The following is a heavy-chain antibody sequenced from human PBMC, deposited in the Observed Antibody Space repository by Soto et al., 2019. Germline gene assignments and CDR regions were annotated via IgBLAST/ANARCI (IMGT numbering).Heavy chain of an antibody. Sequence: GGSLRLSCAASGFTFSSYAMHWVRQAPGKGLEWVAVISYDGSNKYYADSVKGRFTISRDNSKNTLYLQMNSLRAEDTAVYYCARGDSSSSGDYCYGMDVWGQGTTVTVSS. CDR2: ISYDGSNK. D-gene: IGHD6-6*01. J-gene: IGHJ6*02. V-gene: IGHV3-30-3*01. CDR3: ARGDSSSSGDYCYGMDV. CDR1: GFTFSSYA.